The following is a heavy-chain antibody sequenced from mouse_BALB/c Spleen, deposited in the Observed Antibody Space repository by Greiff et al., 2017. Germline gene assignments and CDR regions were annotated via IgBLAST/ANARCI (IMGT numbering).Heavy chain of an antibody. CDR2: ISDGGSYT. CDR1: GFTFSDYY. V-gene: IGHV5-4*02. D-gene: IGHD3-2*01. CDR3: ARDRGDSSGYGRCAY. J-gene: IGHJ3*01. Sequence: EVQLQESGGGLVKPGGSLKLSCAASGFTFSDYYMYWVRQTPEKRLEWVATISDGGSYTYYPDSVKGRFTISRDNAKNNLYLQMSSLKAEDTAMYYCARDRGDSSGYGRCAYWGQGTLVTVSA.